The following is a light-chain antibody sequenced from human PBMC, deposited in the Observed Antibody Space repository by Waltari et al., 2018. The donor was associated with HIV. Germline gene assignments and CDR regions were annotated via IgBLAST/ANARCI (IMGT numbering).Light chain of an antibody. CDR3: AAWDDRLDGQGV. J-gene: IGLJ3*02. CDR1: RSHIGTNT. CDR2: NDN. Sequence: QPVLTQPPSASGTPGQRVTISCSGTRSHIGTNTVNRQQIIPGSAPKLLIYNDNHRPSGVPDRFSGSRSGTSASLAISGLQSEDEADYYCAAWDDRLDGQGVFGGGTTLTVL. V-gene: IGLV1-44*01.